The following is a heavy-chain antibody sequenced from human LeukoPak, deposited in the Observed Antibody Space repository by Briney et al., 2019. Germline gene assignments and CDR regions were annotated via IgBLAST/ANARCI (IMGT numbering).Heavy chain of an antibody. Sequence: PGGSLRLSCAASGFTLSKYGLNWVRQAPGKGLEWVGFIRSKDNGGTTDYAASVSDRFIISRDYSKKNACIQKDSLKTEDVAVYYCGGVDGGWMGTGEYCGQGTLVTVSS. D-gene: IGHD4-23*01. CDR3: GGVDGGWMGTGEY. CDR2: IRSKDNGGTT. J-gene: IGHJ4*02. CDR1: GFTLSKYG. V-gene: IGHV3-49*04.